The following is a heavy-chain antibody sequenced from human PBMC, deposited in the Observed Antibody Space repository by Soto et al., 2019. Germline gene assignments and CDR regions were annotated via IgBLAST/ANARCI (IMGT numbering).Heavy chain of an antibody. D-gene: IGHD2-15*01. J-gene: IGHJ6*02. CDR3: APLTVSLSGPYGIHV. V-gene: IGHV4-39*01. CDR1: GYSVSSSDYY. Sequence: SETLSLTCSVSGYSVSSSDYYWAWIRQPPGKGLEWIGGMLYSGLTYYNPSLKGRVTLSVDTSKNQFSVRLNSVTASDTAVYYCAPLTVSLSGPYGIHVWGQGTTVTVS. CDR2: MLYSGLT.